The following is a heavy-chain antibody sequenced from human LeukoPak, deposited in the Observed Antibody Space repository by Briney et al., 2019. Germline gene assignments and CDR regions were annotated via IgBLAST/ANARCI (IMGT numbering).Heavy chain of an antibody. Sequence: GGSLRLSCAASGFTFSSYGIHWVRQAPGKGLEWVSAISGSGGSTYYADSVKGRFTISRDNSKNTLYLQMNSLRAEDTAVYYCARRTAGTVDWGQGTLVTVSS. J-gene: IGHJ4*02. V-gene: IGHV3-23*01. CDR2: ISGSGGST. D-gene: IGHD6-13*01. CDR3: ARRTAGTVD. CDR1: GFTFSSYG.